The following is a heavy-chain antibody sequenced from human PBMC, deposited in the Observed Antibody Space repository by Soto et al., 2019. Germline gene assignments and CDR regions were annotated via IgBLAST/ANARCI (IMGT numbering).Heavy chain of an antibody. CDR3: AREEGIAADGNSYYYGMDV. CDR1: GGSISSYY. J-gene: IGHJ6*02. V-gene: IGHV4-59*01. D-gene: IGHD6-13*01. CDR2: IYYSGST. Sequence: PSETLSLTCTVSGGSISSYYWSWIRQPPGKGLEWIGYIYYSGSTNYNPSLKSRVTISVDTSKNQFSLKLSSVTAADTAVYYCAREEGIAADGNSYYYGMDVWGQGTTVTVSS.